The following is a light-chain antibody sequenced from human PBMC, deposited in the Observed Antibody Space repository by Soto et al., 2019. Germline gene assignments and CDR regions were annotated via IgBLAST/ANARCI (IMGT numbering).Light chain of an antibody. V-gene: IGKV2-28*01. J-gene: IGKJ1*01. CDR2: LGS. CDR1: ARLLHKNGYNY. CDR3: MQPLENFRT. Sequence: IVMTQSPLSLSVTPGEAASISCMSSARLLHKNGYNYVDWYMQKPGQSPQLLIYLGSNRASGVPDRFSGSGSDTYFTLEISRVEADDVGVHYCMQPLENFRTFGQGTKVDIK.